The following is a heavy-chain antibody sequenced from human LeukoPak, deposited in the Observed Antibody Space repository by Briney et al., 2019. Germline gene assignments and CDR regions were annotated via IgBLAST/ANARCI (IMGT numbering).Heavy chain of an antibody. CDR2: ISSSSSYI. CDR1: GFTFSSYS. CDR3: ATRPPSETYFAVFDY. V-gene: IGHV3-21*01. D-gene: IGHD3-9*01. J-gene: IGHJ4*02. Sequence: GGSLRLSCAASGFTFSSYSMNWVRQAPGKGLEWVSSISSSSSYIYYADSVKGRFTISSDNAKNSLYLQMNSLRAEDTAVYYCATRPPSETYFAVFDYWGQGTLVTVSS.